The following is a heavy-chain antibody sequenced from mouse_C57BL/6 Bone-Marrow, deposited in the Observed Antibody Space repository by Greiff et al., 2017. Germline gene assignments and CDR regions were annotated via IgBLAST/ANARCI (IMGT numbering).Heavy chain of an antibody. J-gene: IGHJ4*01. CDR2: IDPSDSET. CDR3: AREGSTMAFYYYAMDY. D-gene: IGHD2-1*01. Sequence: QVQLQQPGAELVRPGSSVKLSCKASGYTFTSYWMHWVKQRPIQGLEWIGNIDPSDSETHYNQKFKDKATLTVYKSSSTAYMQLSSLTSEDSAVYYCAREGSTMAFYYYAMDYWGQGTSVTVSS. V-gene: IGHV1-52*01. CDR1: GYTFTSYW.